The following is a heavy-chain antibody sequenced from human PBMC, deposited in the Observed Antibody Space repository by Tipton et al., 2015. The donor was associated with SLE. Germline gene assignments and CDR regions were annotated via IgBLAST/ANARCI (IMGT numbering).Heavy chain of an antibody. Sequence: TLSLTCAVSGGSISSGGYSWSWIRQPPGKGLEWVGNIYHTGSTYYSPSLKSRVTISLDSSKSQFSLRLSSVTAADTAVYYCARGRMEVTAPFGYWGQGTLVTVSS. V-gene: IGHV4-30-2*01. CDR3: ARGRMEVTAPFGY. CDR2: IYHTGST. D-gene: IGHD2-21*02. CDR1: GGSISSGGYS. J-gene: IGHJ4*02.